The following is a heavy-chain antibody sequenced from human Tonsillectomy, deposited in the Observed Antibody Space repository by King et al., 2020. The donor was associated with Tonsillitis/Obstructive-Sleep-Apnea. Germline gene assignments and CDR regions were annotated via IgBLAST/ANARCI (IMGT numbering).Heavy chain of an antibody. CDR1: GFSFSSYA. V-gene: IGHV3-23*04. D-gene: IGHD4-23*01. CDR2: LSGNGVRT. J-gene: IGHJ6*03. CDR3: AKSHVVTPSDYYYYYYMDV. Sequence: VQLVESGGGLVQPGGSLRLSCAAPGFSFSSYAMSWVRQAPGKGLEWVSSLSGNGVRTYYADSVKGRFTISRDNSKSTLYLQMNSLRADDTAVYYCAKSHVVTPSDYYYYYYMDVWGKGTTVTVSS.